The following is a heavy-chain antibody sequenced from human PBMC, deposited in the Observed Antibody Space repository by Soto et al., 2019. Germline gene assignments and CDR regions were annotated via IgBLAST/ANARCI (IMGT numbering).Heavy chain of an antibody. Sequence: GGSLRLSCAACGFTFINAWMNWVRQAPGKGLEWVGRIKSKTDGGTTDYAAPVKGRFTISRDDSKNTLYLQMNSLKTEDTAVYYCTTCIGGSCSFDYWGQGTLVTVSS. J-gene: IGHJ4*02. V-gene: IGHV3-15*07. CDR1: GFTFINAW. D-gene: IGHD2-15*01. CDR2: IKSKTDGGTT. CDR3: TTCIGGSCSFDY.